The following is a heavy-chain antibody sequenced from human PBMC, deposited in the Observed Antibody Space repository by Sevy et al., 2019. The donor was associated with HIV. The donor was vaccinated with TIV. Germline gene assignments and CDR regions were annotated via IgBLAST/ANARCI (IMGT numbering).Heavy chain of an antibody. Sequence: ASVKVSCKASDYTFSTQGFNWVRQAPGQGLEWMGGISAYNVNTKYAQKFQGRVTMTTDTSTSTAYMELRSLTSDDTAAYYCARDWAPGYYYDAIGVKRDYYFDYWGQGTLVTVSS. CDR1: DYTFSTQG. D-gene: IGHD3-22*01. J-gene: IGHJ4*02. CDR3: ARDWAPGYYYDAIGVKRDYYFDY. V-gene: IGHV1-18*01. CDR2: ISAYNVNT.